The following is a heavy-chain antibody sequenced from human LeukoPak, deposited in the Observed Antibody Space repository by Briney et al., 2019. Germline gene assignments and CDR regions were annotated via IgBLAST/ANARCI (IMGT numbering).Heavy chain of an antibody. CDR3: AKEIYGDSTGGRFQH. D-gene: IGHD4-17*01. CDR1: GFTFSSYA. Sequence: GGSLRLSCAASGFTFSSYAMSWVRQAPGKGLEWVSAISGSGGSTYYADSVKGRFTISRDNSKNTLYLQMNSLRADDTAVYYCAKEIYGDSTGGRFQHWGQGTLVTVSS. CDR2: ISGSGGST. V-gene: IGHV3-23*01. J-gene: IGHJ1*01.